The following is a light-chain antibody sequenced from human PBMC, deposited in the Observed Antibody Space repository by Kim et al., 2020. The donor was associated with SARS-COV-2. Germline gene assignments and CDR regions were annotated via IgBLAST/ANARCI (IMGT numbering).Light chain of an antibody. V-gene: IGKV1-39*01. J-gene: IGKJ1*01. CDR2: AAS. Sequence: ASVTERITISCRASQNIGNYLNWYQQKPGRAPNLLIYAASTLQSGVPSRFSGRESGTNFSLIISSLEPEDFATYYCQQTYHTPQTFGQGTKVDIK. CDR1: QNIGNY. CDR3: QQTYHTPQT.